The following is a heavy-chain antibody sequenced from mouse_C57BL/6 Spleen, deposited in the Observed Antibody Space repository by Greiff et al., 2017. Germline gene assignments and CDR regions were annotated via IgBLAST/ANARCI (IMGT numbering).Heavy chain of an antibody. CDR3: ARDLYYYGTFDY. J-gene: IGHJ2*01. CDR1: GYSITSGYY. D-gene: IGHD1-1*01. Sequence: EVQLQQSGPGLVKPSQSLSLTCSVTGYSITSGYYWNWIRQFPGNKLEWMGYISYDGSNNYNPSLKNRISITRDTSKDQFFLKLNSVTTEDTATYYCARDLYYYGTFDYWGQGTTLTVSS. CDR2: ISYDGSN. V-gene: IGHV3-6*01.